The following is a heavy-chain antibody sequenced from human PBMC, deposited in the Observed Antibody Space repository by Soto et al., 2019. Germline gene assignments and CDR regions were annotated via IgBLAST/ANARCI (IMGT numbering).Heavy chain of an antibody. V-gene: IGHV4-34*01. CDR2: INHSGST. D-gene: IGHD2-21*01. Sequence: SETLSLTCAVYGGSFSGYYWSWIRQPPGKGLEWIGEINHSGSTNYNPSLKSRVTISVDTSKNQFSLKLSSVTAADTAVYYCARGGISHWAYFYYMDVWDRGTTVTVSS. CDR1: GGSFSGYY. J-gene: IGHJ6*03. CDR3: ARGGISHWAYFYYMDV.